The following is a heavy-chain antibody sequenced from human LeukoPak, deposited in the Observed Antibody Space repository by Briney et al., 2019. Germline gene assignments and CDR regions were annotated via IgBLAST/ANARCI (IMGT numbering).Heavy chain of an antibody. Sequence: SETLSLTCAVYGGSFSGYYWSWIRQPPGKGLEWIGEINHSGSTNYNPSLKSRVTISVDTSKNQFSLKLSSVTAADTAVYYCARLKGYCSSTSCKGANFDYWGQGTLVTVSS. D-gene: IGHD2-2*01. V-gene: IGHV4-34*01. CDR1: GGSFSGYY. J-gene: IGHJ4*02. CDR3: ARLKGYCSSTSCKGANFDY. CDR2: INHSGST.